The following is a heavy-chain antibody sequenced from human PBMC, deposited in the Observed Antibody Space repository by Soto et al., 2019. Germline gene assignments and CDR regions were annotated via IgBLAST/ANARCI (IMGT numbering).Heavy chain of an antibody. D-gene: IGHD3-22*01. CDR1: GYSFAGYW. CDR3: ARQIYDSDSGPNFKYYFDS. CDR2: IDPSDSQT. V-gene: IGHV5-10-1*01. Sequence: PVESLTISCQVSGYSFAGYWITWVLQMPGKGLEWMGRIDPSDSQTYYSPSFRGHVTISAAKSITTVFLQWSSLRASDTAMYYCARQIYDSDSGPNFKYYFDSWGQGTMVTVSS. J-gene: IGHJ4*02.